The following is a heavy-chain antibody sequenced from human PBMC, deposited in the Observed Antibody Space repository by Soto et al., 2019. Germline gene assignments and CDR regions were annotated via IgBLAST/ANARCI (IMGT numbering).Heavy chain of an antibody. J-gene: IGHJ4*02. CDR2: IRQDGIEK. Sequence: PGGSLRLSCAASGFSFSSYSMPWVRQAPGKGLEWVATIRQDGIEKYYVDSVKGRFTISRDNAANSLFLQMDSVRAEDSAIYYCVRGSGRPQCPYYFDSWGRGILVTVSS. CDR3: VRGSGRPQCPYYFDS. V-gene: IGHV3-7*01. CDR1: GFSFSSYS. D-gene: IGHD2-15*01.